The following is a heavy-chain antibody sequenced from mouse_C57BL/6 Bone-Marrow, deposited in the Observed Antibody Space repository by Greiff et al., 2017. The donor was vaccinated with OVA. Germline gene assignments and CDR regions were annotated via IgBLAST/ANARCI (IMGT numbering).Heavy chain of an antibody. Sequence: EVKVVESGGGLVKPGGSLKLSCAASGFTFSDYGMHWVRQAPEKGLEWVAYISSGSSTIYYADTVKGRFTISRDNAKNTLFLQMTSLRSEETAMYYCARSDYYGSSVDYWGQGTTLTVSS. V-gene: IGHV5-17*01. CDR3: ARSDYYGSSVDY. D-gene: IGHD1-1*01. CDR1: GFTFSDYG. J-gene: IGHJ2*01. CDR2: ISSGSSTI.